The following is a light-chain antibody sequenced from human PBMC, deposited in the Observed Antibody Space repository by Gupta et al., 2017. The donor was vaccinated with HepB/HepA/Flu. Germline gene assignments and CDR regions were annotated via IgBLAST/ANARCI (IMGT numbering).Light chain of an antibody. J-gene: IGLJ2*01. CDR3: ATWDASLTAL. CDR1: SSNIGSNG. Sequence: QSVLTQPPSAYGTPGPRLHISCSGSSSNIGSNGVNWYQQLPGTAPKLLIYNNDQRPSGVPDLFSVSKSDTSASLAISGLQSEDEADYYCATWDASLTALFGGGTKLTGL. CDR2: NND. V-gene: IGLV1-44*01.